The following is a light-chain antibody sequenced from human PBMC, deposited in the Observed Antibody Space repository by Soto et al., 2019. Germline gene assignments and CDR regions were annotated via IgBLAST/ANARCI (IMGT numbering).Light chain of an antibody. Sequence: DIQMTQSPSTLSASVGARVTITCRASQSINNWLAWYQQKPGKAPKFLIYDASTLESGVPSRFSGSGSGTEFTLTISSLQPDDFATYYCQQYNSYSTLGQGTKVDIK. CDR2: DAS. CDR3: QQYNSYST. CDR1: QSINNW. J-gene: IGKJ1*01. V-gene: IGKV1-5*01.